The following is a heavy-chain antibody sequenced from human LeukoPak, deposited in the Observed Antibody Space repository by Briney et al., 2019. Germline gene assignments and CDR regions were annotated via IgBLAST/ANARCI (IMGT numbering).Heavy chain of an antibody. D-gene: IGHD2-8*01. Sequence: GSLRLSCAASGFTFSIYAMTWVRQAPGKGLEWVSEITGSTGRTYYADSVNGRFTISRDNSKNTLFLQMNSLRGEDTAIYYCARRYCTNGVCYFFDYWGQGTLVTVSS. V-gene: IGHV3-23*01. CDR1: GFTFSIYA. J-gene: IGHJ4*02. CDR3: ARRYCTNGVCYFFDY. CDR2: ITGSTGRT.